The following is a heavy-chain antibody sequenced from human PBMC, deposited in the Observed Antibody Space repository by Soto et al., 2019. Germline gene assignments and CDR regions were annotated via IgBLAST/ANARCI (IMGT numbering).Heavy chain of an antibody. CDR1: GGSITSYY. J-gene: IGHJ1*01. Sequence: SETLSLTCTVSGGSITSYYWSWIRQPPGKGLEWLGYIYYTGSTNYNPSLKSRVTISLDTSKNQFSLRLSSVTAADTAVYYCAGQHRITVARRHIIKYIQHWGQGTLVTVSS. CDR2: IYYTGST. D-gene: IGHD3-10*01. V-gene: IGHV4-59*08. CDR3: AGQHRITVARRHIIKYIQH.